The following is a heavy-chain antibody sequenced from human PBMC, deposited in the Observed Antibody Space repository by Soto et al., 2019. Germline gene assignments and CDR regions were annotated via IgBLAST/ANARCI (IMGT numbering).Heavy chain of an antibody. CDR2: IYHSGST. V-gene: IGHV4-4*02. D-gene: IGHD6-19*01. CDR3: ARLIAVAGMPYYYYGMDV. CDR1: GGSISSSNW. J-gene: IGHJ6*02. Sequence: PSETLSLTCAVSGGSISSSNWWSWVRQPPGKGLEWIGEIYHSGSTNYNPSLKSRVTISVDKSKNQFSLKLSSVTAADTAVYYCARLIAVAGMPYYYYGMDVWGQGTTVTVSS.